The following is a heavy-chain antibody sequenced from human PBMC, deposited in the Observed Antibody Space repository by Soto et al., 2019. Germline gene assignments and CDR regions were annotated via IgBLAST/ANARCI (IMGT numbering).Heavy chain of an antibody. CDR1: GFSLSNARMG. D-gene: IGHD2-2*01. J-gene: IGHJ5*02. Sequence: QATLKESGPVLVKPTETLTLICTVSGFSLSNARMGVSWIRQPPGKALEWLAHIFSNDEKSYSTALKSRLTISKNTSQSQVVLTMTNMDPVDTATYYCARTQIYCSSTSCSGGWFDPGGQGTLVTVSS. CDR2: IFSNDEK. CDR3: ARTQIYCSSTSCSGGWFDP. V-gene: IGHV2-26*01.